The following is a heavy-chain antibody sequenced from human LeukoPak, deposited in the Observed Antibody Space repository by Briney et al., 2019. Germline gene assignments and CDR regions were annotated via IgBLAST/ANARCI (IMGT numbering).Heavy chain of an antibody. D-gene: IGHD5-24*01. CDR3: ARRGVGYNFSY. CDR2: INHSGST. J-gene: IGHJ4*02. V-gene: IGHV4-34*01. Sequence: PSETLSLTCAVYGGSFSGYYWSWIRQPPGKGLEWIGEINHSGSTNYNPSLESRVTISVDTSKNQFSLKLSSVTAADTAVYYCARRGVGYNFSYWGQGTLVTVSS. CDR1: GGSFSGYY.